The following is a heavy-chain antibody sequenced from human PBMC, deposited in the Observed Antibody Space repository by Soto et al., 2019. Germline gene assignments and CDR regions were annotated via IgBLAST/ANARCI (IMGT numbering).Heavy chain of an antibody. CDR2: IDWDDDK. CDR1: GFSLSTSGMC. Sequence: SGPTLVNPTQTLTLTCTFSGFSLSTSGMCVSWIRQPPGKALEWLALIDWDDDKYYSTSLKTRLTISKDTSKNQAVLTMTNMDPVDTATYYCARIRRDGYNYWLHFDYWGQGTLVTVSS. V-gene: IGHV2-70*01. CDR3: ARIRRDGYNYWLHFDY. D-gene: IGHD5-12*01. J-gene: IGHJ4*02.